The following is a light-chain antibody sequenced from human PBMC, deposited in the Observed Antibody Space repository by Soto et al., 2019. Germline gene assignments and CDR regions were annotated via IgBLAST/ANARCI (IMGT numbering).Light chain of an antibody. CDR1: QSVSSN. CDR3: QQYNNWPWGT. CDR2: GAS. Sequence: EIVMTQSPATLSVSPGERATLSCRASQSVSSNLAWYQQKPGQAPRLLIYGASTRATGIPARFSGSGSWTEFNLTTSSLLSEDVAVYYCQQYNNWPWGTFGGGTRVEIK. J-gene: IGKJ4*01. V-gene: IGKV3-15*01.